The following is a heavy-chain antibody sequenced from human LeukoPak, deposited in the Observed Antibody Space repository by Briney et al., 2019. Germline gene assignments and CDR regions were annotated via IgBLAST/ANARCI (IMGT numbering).Heavy chain of an antibody. Sequence: SETLSLTCTVSGDSISTTHYYWGWIRQPPGKGLEWIGSIYYTGSTSYNPSLKSRVTISVDTSKNQFSLKLSSVTAADTAVHYCARRHGCSSTSCYPYFQHWGQGTLVTVSS. CDR1: GDSISTTHYY. J-gene: IGHJ1*01. CDR2: IYYTGST. CDR3: ARRHGCSSTSCYPYFQH. V-gene: IGHV4-39*07. D-gene: IGHD2-2*01.